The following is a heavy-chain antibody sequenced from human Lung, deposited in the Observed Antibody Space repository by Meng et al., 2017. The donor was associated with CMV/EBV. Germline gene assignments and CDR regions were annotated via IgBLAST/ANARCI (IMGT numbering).Heavy chain of an antibody. CDR2: IYTGGIT. J-gene: IGHJ6*02. V-gene: IGHV3-53*01. D-gene: IGHD2-8*02. CDR3: ARDLRPSGGGMDV. CDR1: GFSVNSNF. Sequence: GGSLRLSCAASGFSVNSNFMNWVRQAPGKGLEWVSVIYTGGITYYADSVKGRFTISRDKSKNTVHLQMNNLRPGDTAVYYCARDLRPSGGGMDVWGQGTTVTVSS.